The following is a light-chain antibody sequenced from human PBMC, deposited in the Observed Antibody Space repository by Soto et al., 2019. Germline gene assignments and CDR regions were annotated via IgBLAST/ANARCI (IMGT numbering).Light chain of an antibody. CDR1: TGAVTSGYY. CDR2: GTN. CDR3: LLYYGGAQLV. J-gene: IGLJ2*01. V-gene: IGLV7-43*01. Sequence: QAVVTQEPSLTVSPGGTVTLTCASSTGAVTSGYYPNWFQQKPGQAPRALIYGTNNKHSWTPARFSGSLLGGKAALTLSGVQPEDEAAYYCLLYYGGAQLVFGGGTKVTVL.